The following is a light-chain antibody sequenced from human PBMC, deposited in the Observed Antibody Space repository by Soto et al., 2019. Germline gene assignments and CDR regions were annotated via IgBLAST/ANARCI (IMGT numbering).Light chain of an antibody. Sequence: DLQMTQSPSSLSASVGDRVSITCRASQAINRYLNWFQQKPGEAPNLLIYTTSTLQSGVPSRFSGSGSGTHFTLTISNLQPEDSATYYCQQGEEIPFTFGQGTRLEI. CDR2: TTS. J-gene: IGKJ5*01. V-gene: IGKV1-39*01. CDR3: QQGEEIPFT. CDR1: QAINRY.